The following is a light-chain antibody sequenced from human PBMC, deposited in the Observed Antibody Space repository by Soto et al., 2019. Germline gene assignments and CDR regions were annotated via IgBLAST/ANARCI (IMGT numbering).Light chain of an antibody. Sequence: QSGLAQPPSVSGSPGQSVTISCTGTRSDVGNYDLVSWYQQPPGTAPKLLIYQVSNRPSGVPDRFSGSKSGNTASLTISGLQAEDEADYYCSLKTSSATWVFGGGTKVTVL. V-gene: IGLV2-18*01. CDR3: SLKTSSATWV. J-gene: IGLJ3*02. CDR1: RSDVGNYDL. CDR2: QVS.